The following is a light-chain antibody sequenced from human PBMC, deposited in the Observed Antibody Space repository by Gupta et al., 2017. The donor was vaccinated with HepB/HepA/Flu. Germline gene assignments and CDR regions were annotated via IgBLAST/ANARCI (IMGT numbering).Light chain of an antibody. CDR2: WAS. Sequence: DIVMTQSPDSLAVSLGERATINCKSSQNILYNTFNKNYLAWYQQKPGQPPKLLIYWASTRESGVPDRFSGRASGTDFTLTISSLQAEDVAVYYCQQYYDTPLTFGGGTXVEI. CDR3: QQYYDTPLT. V-gene: IGKV4-1*01. CDR1: QNILYNTFNKNY. J-gene: IGKJ4*01.